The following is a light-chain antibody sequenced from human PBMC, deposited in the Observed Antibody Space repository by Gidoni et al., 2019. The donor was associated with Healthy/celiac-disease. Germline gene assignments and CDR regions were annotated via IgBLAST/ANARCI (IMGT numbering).Light chain of an antibody. J-gene: IGKJ1*01. V-gene: IGKV3-20*01. CDR2: GTS. CDR1: QTVNSRF. CDR3: QQYASSPET. Sequence: EIVLTQSPGTLSLSPGNRATLSCKASQTVNSRFLAWYQQKPGQAPRLLIYGTSNRATGIPDRVSGSGSGTDFTLTISRLEPEDVAVYYCQQYASSPETFGQGTKVEIK.